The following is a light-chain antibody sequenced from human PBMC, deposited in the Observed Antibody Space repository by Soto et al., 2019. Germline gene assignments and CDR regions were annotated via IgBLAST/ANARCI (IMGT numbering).Light chain of an antibody. CDR1: SSDVGGYNY. CDR3: SSYAGSSNV. V-gene: IGLV2-8*01. Sequence: ALTQPPSASGSPGQSVAISCTGTSSDVGGYNYVSWYQQHPGKAPKLMVYEVNKRPSGVPDRFSGSKSGNTASLTVPGLQAEDEADYYCSSYAGSSNVFGTGTKVTVL. CDR2: EVN. J-gene: IGLJ1*01.